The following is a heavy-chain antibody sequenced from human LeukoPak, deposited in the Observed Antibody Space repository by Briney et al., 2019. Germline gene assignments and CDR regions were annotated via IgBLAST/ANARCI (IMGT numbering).Heavy chain of an antibody. CDR2: IYTTGST. D-gene: IGHD6-13*01. CDR1: GGSFSGYY. CDR3: ARTHSSRYNWFDP. Sequence: SETLSLTCAVYGGSFSGYYWSWIRQPAGKGLEWIGRIYTTGSTNYNPSLKSRVTMSVDTSKNQFSLTLSSVTAVDTAVYYCARTHSSRYNWFDPWGQGTLVTVSS. V-gene: IGHV4-59*10. J-gene: IGHJ5*02.